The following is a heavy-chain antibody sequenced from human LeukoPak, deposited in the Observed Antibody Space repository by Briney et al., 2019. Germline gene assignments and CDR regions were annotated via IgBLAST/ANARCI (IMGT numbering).Heavy chain of an antibody. CDR2: IYASGST. V-gene: IGHV4-4*07. CDR1: GDSISDYS. J-gene: IGHJ4*02. Sequence: SETLSITCTVSGDSISDYSWNWIRQPAGNGLEWIGRIYASGSTNYNPSLKSRLTMSVDTSKNQFSLKLSSVTAADTAVYYCARGIAAAAGILDYWGQGTLVTVSS. D-gene: IGHD6-13*01. CDR3: ARGIAAAAGILDY.